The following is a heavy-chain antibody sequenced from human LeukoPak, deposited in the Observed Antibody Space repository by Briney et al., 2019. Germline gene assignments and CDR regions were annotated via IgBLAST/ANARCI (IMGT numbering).Heavy chain of an antibody. CDR3: AKPGLGSGRYGAFDI. J-gene: IGHJ3*02. D-gene: IGHD5-18*01. CDR2: IYYSGST. Sequence: PSETLSLTCTVSGGSISRYYWSWLRQPPGKGLEWIGYIYYSGSTDYNPSLKSRVTISVDTSKNQISLKLSSVTAADTAVYYCAKPGLGSGRYGAFDIWGKGTRVTVFS. V-gene: IGHV4-59*08. CDR1: GGSISRYY.